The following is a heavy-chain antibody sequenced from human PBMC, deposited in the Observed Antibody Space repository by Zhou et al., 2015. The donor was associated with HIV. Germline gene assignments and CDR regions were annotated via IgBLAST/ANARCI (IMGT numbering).Heavy chain of an antibody. D-gene: IGHD3-22*01. CDR2: ITPIFGST. CDR3: ARGRYYYDSSGYYSRAEYFQH. CDR1: GGTFITYA. Sequence: QLQLVQSGAELKKPGSSVKVSCKASGGTFITYAINWMRQAPGQGLEWMGGITPIFGSTNYAQKFQDRVTITADESTSTLYMELSSLRSDDTAVYFCARGRYYYDSSGYYSRAEYFQHWGQGTLVTVSS. J-gene: IGHJ1*01. V-gene: IGHV1-69*19.